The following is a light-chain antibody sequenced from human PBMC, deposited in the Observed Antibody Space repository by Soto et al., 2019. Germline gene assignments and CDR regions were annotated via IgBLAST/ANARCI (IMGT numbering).Light chain of an antibody. CDR2: AAS. Sequence: DIQMTQSPSSLSASVGDRVTITCRASQGISGSLAWYQQKPGKTPQLLIYAASTLQSGVPSRFSGSGLGTDFTLTISSLQPEDVATYYCQNHNTAPFTFGPGTKVDFK. V-gene: IGKV1-27*01. J-gene: IGKJ3*01. CDR3: QNHNTAPFT. CDR1: QGISGS.